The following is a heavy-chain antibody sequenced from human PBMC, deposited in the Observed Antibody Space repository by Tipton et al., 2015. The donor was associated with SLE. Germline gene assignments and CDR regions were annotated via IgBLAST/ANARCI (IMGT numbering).Heavy chain of an antibody. Sequence: LRLSCTVSGGSISSGGYYWSWIRQHPGKGLEWIGYISYSGSTYYNPSLKSRVTISVDTSKNQFSLKLSSVTAADTAVYYCARGGVGGYDYFDYWGQGTLVTVSS. J-gene: IGHJ4*02. CDR1: GGSISSGGYY. CDR3: ARGGVGGYDYFDY. V-gene: IGHV4-31*02. CDR2: ISYSGST. D-gene: IGHD5-12*01.